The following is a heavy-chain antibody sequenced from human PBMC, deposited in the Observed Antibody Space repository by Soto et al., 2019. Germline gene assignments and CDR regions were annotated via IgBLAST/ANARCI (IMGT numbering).Heavy chain of an antibody. CDR2: ISYDGSNK. D-gene: IGHD3-22*01. Sequence: QVQLVESGGGVVQPGRSLRLSCAASGFTFSSYAMHWVRQAPSKGLEWVAVISYDGSNKYYADSVKGRFTISRDNSKNTLYLQMNSLRAEDTAVYYCAREGYYASSGYLFPLLYYYDGMDVWGQGTTVTVSS. J-gene: IGHJ6*02. V-gene: IGHV3-30-3*01. CDR3: AREGYYASSGYLFPLLYYYDGMDV. CDR1: GFTFSSYA.